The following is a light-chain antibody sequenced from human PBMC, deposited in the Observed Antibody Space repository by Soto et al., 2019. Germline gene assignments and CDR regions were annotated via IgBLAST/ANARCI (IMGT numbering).Light chain of an antibody. CDR2: RAS. V-gene: IGKV3-15*01. J-gene: IGKJ1*01. Sequence: EIVMAQSPATLSVSPGERATLSCRASQSVSSNLAWYQQKPGQAPRLLIPRASTRATGIPARFSGSGSGTEFTLTISSLQSEDFAVYFCQQYNNWPGTFGQGTKVDIK. CDR3: QQYNNWPGT. CDR1: QSVSSN.